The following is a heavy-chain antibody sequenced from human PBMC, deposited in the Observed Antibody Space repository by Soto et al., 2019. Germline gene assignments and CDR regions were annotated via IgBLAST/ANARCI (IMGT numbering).Heavy chain of an antibody. CDR2: ISAYNGNT. Sequence: QVQLVQSGAEVKKPGASVKVSCKASGYTFTSYGISWVRQAHGQGLEWMGWISAYNGNTNYAQKLQGRVTMTTDTSTSTAYMELRSLRSDDTAVYYCARSNSHYYGSGSYWWFDPWGQGTLVTVSS. D-gene: IGHD3-10*01. CDR3: ARSNSHYYGSGSYWWFDP. CDR1: GYTFTSYG. V-gene: IGHV1-18*01. J-gene: IGHJ5*02.